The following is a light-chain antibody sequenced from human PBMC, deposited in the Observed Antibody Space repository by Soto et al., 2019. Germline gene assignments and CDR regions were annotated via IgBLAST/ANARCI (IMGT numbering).Light chain of an antibody. V-gene: IGLV6-57*04. CDR1: SGSIASNY. J-gene: IGLJ2*01. CDR3: QSYDSSNRV. Sequence: NFMLTQPNSVSESPGKTVTISCTRSSGSIASNYVQWYQQRPGSAPTTVIYEDNQRPSGVPDRFSGSIDSYSNSASLTISGLKTEDEADYYCQSYDSSNRVFGGGTKLTVL. CDR2: EDN.